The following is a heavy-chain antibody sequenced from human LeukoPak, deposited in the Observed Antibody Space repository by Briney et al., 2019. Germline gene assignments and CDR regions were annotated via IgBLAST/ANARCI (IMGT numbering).Heavy chain of an antibody. Sequence: PGGSLRLSCAASGFTFSSYAMSWLRQTPQKGLEWVSGISVTGDITYYADSVKGRFTIARDNSRTTLYLQLNSLRADDTAAYYRAKSHITRYPLQYYFDLWGQGAQVIVSS. CDR3: AKSHITRYPLQYYFDL. CDR1: GFTFSSYA. V-gene: IGHV3-23*01. D-gene: IGHD2-21*01. CDR2: ISVTGDIT. J-gene: IGHJ4*02.